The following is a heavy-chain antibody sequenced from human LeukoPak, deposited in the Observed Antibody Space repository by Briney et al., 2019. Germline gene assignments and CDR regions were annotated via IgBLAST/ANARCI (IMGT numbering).Heavy chain of an antibody. J-gene: IGHJ6*02. CDR1: GYTFTGYY. CDR3: ASNQYYYDSSGYYYYYYGMDV. Sequence: GASVKVSCKSSGYTFTGYYLHRVRQAPGQGLEWMGWINPNRGGTNYAQKFQGRVSMTRDTSISTAYMELSRLRSDDTAVYYCASNQYYYDSSGYYYYYYGMDVWGQGTTVTVSS. CDR2: INPNRGGT. D-gene: IGHD3-22*01. V-gene: IGHV1-2*02.